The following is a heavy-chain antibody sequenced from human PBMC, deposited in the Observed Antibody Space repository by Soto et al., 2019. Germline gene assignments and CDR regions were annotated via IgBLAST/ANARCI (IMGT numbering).Heavy chain of an antibody. V-gene: IGHV2-5*02. CDR2: IYWDDDK. CDR1: GFSLSTSGVG. Sequence: QITLKESGPTLVKPTQTLTLTCTFSGFSLSTSGVGVGWIRQPPGKALEWLALIYWDDDKRYSPSLKSRLTITKDTSKNQVVLTMTTMDPVDTATYYRAHTATLNDYYDSSGYSYWCQGTLVTVSS. D-gene: IGHD3-22*01. CDR3: AHTATLNDYYDSSGYSY. J-gene: IGHJ4*02.